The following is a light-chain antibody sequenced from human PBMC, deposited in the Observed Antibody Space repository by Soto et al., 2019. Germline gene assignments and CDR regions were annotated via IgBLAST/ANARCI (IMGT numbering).Light chain of an antibody. CDR3: SSYTSSSTYV. J-gene: IGLJ1*01. CDR2: EVS. CDR1: SSDVGGYSY. Sequence: QSALTQPASVSGSPGQSITISCTGTSSDVGGYSYVSWYQQHPGKAPKLLIYEVSNRPSGASNRFSGSKSGSTASLTISGLQAEDEADYYCSSYTSSSTYVFGTGTKLTVL. V-gene: IGLV2-14*01.